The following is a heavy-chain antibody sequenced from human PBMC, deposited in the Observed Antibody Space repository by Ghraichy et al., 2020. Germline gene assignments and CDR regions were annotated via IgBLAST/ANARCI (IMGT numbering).Heavy chain of an antibody. D-gene: IGHD2-15*01. J-gene: IGHJ3*02. CDR1: GGSISSYY. Sequence: SETLSLTCTVSGGSISSYYWTWIRQPPGKGLEWIGYIYTSGSTNYTPSHKSRVTISLDTSKNQFSLRLNSVTAADTAVYYCARRPPGGTFDIWGQGTMVAVSS. V-gene: IGHV4-4*09. CDR2: IYTSGST. CDR3: ARRPPGGTFDI.